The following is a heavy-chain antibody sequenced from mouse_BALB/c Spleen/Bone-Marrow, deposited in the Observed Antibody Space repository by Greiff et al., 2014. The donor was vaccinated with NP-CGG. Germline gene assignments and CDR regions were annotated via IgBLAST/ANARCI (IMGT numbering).Heavy chain of an antibody. Sequence: EVHLVESGGGLVKPGGSLKLSCAASGFTFSSYSMSWVRQTPEKRLEWVATISSGGHDTYYPDSVKGRFTISRDNAKNTLYLQMSSMKSEDTAMYYCSKDGGYDYSYYFDYWGQGTTPTVSS. CDR3: SKDGGYDYSYYFDY. CDR1: GFTFSSYS. J-gene: IGHJ2*01. D-gene: IGHD2-4*01. V-gene: IGHV5-6-4*01. CDR2: ISSGGHDT.